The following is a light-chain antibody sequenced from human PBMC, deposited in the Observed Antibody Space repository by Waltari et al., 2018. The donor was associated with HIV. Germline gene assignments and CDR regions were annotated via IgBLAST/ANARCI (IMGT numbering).Light chain of an antibody. J-gene: IGKJ1*01. CDR3: QQSYNNPWT. V-gene: IGKV1-39*01. CDR2: ATS. Sequence: DIQMTQSPSSLSASVGDRVTITCRASQSITKYLNWYQQKPVTAPKLLIYATSSLQSGVPSRVRGRGSGTVFTLTIDSLQPEDFATYCCQQSYNNPWTFGQGTKVEMK. CDR1: QSITKY.